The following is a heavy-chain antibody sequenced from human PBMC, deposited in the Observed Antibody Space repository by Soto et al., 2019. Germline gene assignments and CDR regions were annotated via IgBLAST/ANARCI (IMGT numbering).Heavy chain of an antibody. CDR1: GFTFSNAW. CDR3: TTTYYDFWSGYYAYGMDV. CDR2: IKSKTDGGTT. Sequence: GGSLRLSCAASGFTFSNAWMNWVRQAPGKGLEWVGRIKSKTDGGTTDYAAPVKGRFTISRDDSKNTLYLQMNSLKTEDTAVYYCTTTYYDFWSGYYAYGMDVWGQGTTVTVSS. V-gene: IGHV3-15*07. D-gene: IGHD3-3*01. J-gene: IGHJ6*02.